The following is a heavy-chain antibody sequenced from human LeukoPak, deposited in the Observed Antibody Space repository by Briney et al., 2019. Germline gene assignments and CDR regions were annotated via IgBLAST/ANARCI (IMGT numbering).Heavy chain of an antibody. Sequence: GGSLRLSCAASGFPFSSYAMSWVRQAPGGGLQWVSSISGSGSSTYYADSVRGRFTISRDNSKNTLYLQMNSLRAEDTAVYYCARDQGDRTGLAHYYGMDVWGQGTTVTVSS. D-gene: IGHD1-14*01. V-gene: IGHV3-23*01. CDR2: ISGSGSST. CDR1: GFPFSSYA. J-gene: IGHJ6*02. CDR3: ARDQGDRTGLAHYYGMDV.